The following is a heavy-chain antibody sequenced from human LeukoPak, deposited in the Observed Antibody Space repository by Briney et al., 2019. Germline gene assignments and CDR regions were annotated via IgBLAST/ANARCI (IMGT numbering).Heavy chain of an antibody. CDR3: ARARLAYCGGDCNNAFDY. D-gene: IGHD2-21*02. V-gene: IGHV3-7*01. Sequence: PGGSLRLSCGASGFTFSDYWMSWVRKGPGKGLERVANIKQDGSQTYYVDSVKGRLTISRDNAKNSLYLQMNSLRAEDTAVYYCARARLAYCGGDCNNAFDYWGKGTLVTVHS. CDR1: GFTFSDYW. CDR2: IKQDGSQT. J-gene: IGHJ4*02.